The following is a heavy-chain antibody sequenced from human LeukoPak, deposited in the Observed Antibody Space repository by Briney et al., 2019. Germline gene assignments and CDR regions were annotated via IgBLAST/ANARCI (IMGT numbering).Heavy chain of an antibody. D-gene: IGHD6-13*01. CDR2: IYYSGST. Sequence: SETLSLTCTVSGGSISSGGYYWSWIRQHPGKGLEWIGYIYYSGSTYYNPSLKSRVTISVDTSKNQFSLKPSSVTAADTAVYYCARGSWPHYFDYWGQGTLVTVSS. V-gene: IGHV4-31*03. CDR3: ARGSWPHYFDY. CDR1: GGSISSGGYY. J-gene: IGHJ4*02.